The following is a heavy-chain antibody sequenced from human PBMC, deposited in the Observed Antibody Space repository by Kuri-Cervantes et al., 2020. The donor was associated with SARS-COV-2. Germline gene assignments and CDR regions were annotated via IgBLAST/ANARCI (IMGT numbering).Heavy chain of an antibody. D-gene: IGHD2-8*01. CDR1: GFIVSSSY. CDR2: IYAGGGT. Sequence: ETLSLTCAASGFIVSSSYMSWVRQAPGKGLEWVSIIYAGGGTYYADSVKGQFTITRDISKNTVFLQMNRRRPEDTAVYYCARSCTYARCSEYFQHWGQGTLVTVSS. CDR3: ARSCTYARCSEYFQH. J-gene: IGHJ1*01. V-gene: IGHV3-66*02.